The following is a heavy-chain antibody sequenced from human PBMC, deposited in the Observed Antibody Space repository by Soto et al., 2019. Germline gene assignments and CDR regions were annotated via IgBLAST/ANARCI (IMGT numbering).Heavy chain of an antibody. V-gene: IGHV4-34*01. CDR2: INHSGST. CDR1: GGSFSGYY. CDR3: ARLLYDSSGFYYFDY. Sequence: SETLSLTCAVYGGSFSGYYWNWIRQPPGKGLEWIGEINHSGSTNYNPSLKSRVTISLETSKNQFSLKLCSVTAAYTAVYFCARLLYDSSGFYYFDYWGQGILVTVSS. J-gene: IGHJ4*02. D-gene: IGHD3-22*01.